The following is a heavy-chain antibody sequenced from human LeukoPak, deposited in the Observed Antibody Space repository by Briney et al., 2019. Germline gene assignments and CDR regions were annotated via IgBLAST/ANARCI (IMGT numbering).Heavy chain of an antibody. CDR3: ASQRYSSGWYSY. Sequence: SETLSLTCTVSGGSISSYYWSWIRQPAGKGLEWIGRIYTSGSTNYNPSLKSRVTMSVDTSKNQFSLKLSSVTAADTAVYYCASQRYSSGWYSYWGQGTLVTVSS. V-gene: IGHV4-4*07. CDR1: GGSISSYY. D-gene: IGHD6-19*01. CDR2: IYTSGST. J-gene: IGHJ4*02.